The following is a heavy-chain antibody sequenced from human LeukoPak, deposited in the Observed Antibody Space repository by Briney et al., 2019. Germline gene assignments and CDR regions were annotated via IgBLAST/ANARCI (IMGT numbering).Heavy chain of an antibody. J-gene: IGHJ3*02. Sequence: ASVKVSCKASGYTFTSYGISWVRQAPGQGLEWMGWINAYNGNTNYAQKVQGRVTMTTDTSTSTAYMELRSLRSDDTAVYYCARDKYSGYERDAFDIWGQGTMVTVSS. CDR1: GYTFTSYG. CDR3: ARDKYSGYERDAFDI. CDR2: INAYNGNT. V-gene: IGHV1-18*01. D-gene: IGHD5-12*01.